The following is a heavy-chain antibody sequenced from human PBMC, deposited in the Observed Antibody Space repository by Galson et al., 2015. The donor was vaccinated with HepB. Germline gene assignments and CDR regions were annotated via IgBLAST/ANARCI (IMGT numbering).Heavy chain of an antibody. CDR3: ARALKFVGRFLVAGMDL. CDR1: GFPFNTFG. Sequence: SLRLSCAASGFPFNTFGFNWVRQAPGKGLEWVSNIAGSSDNTDYADSVKGRFAISRDNTKRSVYLQMNSLRDGDTAVYYCARALKFVGRFLVAGMDLWGQGTTVTVSS. D-gene: IGHD3-3*01. CDR2: IAGSSDNT. J-gene: IGHJ6*02. V-gene: IGHV3-48*02.